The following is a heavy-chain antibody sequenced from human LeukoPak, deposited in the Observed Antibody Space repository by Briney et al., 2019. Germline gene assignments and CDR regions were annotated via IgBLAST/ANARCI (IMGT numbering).Heavy chain of an antibody. J-gene: IGHJ4*02. CDR1: GFTFSNYG. V-gene: IGHV3-33*01. CDR3: AGDDSRYYFGSGSFDGLDY. D-gene: IGHD3-10*01. Sequence: GGSLRLSCAASGFTFSNYGMHWVRQAPGKGLEWVAVVWYDGSNKYYADSVRGRFTISRDNTKNTVYLHMNSLKAEDTAVYYCAGDDSRYYFGSGSFDGLDYWGQGTLVTVSS. CDR2: VWYDGSNK.